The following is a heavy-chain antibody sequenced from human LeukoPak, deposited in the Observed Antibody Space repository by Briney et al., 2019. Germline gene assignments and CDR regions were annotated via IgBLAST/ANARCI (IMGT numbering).Heavy chain of an antibody. CDR2: INPNSGGT. J-gene: IGHJ4*02. Sequence: ASVKVSCKASGYTFTGYYMHWVRQAPGQGLEWMGWINPNSGGTNYAQKFQGRVTMTRDTSISTAYMELSRLRSDDTAVYYCARTVATFFSPEYYFDYWGQGTLVTVSS. V-gene: IGHV1-2*02. D-gene: IGHD4-17*01. CDR3: ARTVATFFSPEYYFDY. CDR1: GYTFTGYY.